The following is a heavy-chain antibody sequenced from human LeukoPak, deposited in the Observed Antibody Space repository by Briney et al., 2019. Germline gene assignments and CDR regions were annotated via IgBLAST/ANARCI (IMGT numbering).Heavy chain of an antibody. D-gene: IGHD2-21*01. J-gene: IGHJ4*02. V-gene: IGHV4-59*08. CDR3: ARHLAARLGGARFSDY. CDR1: GGSINSYY. CDR2: IDDSGNT. Sequence: PSETLSLTCTVSGGSINSYYWSWIRQPPGKGLEWIAYIDDSGNTNSNPSLKSRVTISVDTSRNEFFLKVNYVTAADTAVYYCARHLAARLGGARFSDYWGQGTLVTVSS.